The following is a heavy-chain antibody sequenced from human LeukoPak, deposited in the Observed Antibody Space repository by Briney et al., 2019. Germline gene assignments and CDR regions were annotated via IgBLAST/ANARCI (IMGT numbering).Heavy chain of an antibody. CDR3: ARKQVDSVAMEYYFDY. J-gene: IGHJ4*02. CDR2: ISSSGGTI. CDR1: GFTFSSYE. D-gene: IGHD5-12*01. V-gene: IGHV3-48*03. Sequence: GGSLRLSCAASGFTFSSYEINWVRQAPGKGLEWVSYISSSGGTIYYTDSVKGRFTISRDNAKNSLYLQMNSLRAEDTAVYYCARKQVDSVAMEYYFDYWGQGTLVTVSS.